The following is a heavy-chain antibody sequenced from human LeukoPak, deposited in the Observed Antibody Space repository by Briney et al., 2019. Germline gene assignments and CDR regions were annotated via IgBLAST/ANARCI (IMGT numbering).Heavy chain of an antibody. D-gene: IGHD6-13*01. CDR1: GFTFSSYW. V-gene: IGHV3-74*01. CDR2: INTDGSTT. CDR3: ARLGSSSWNWFDP. J-gene: IGHJ5*02. Sequence: GGSLRLSCAASGFTFSSYWMHWVCQVPGKGPVWVSRINTDGSTTNYADSVKGRFTISRDNAKNTLYLQMNSLRVEDTAVYYCARLGSSSWNWFDPWGQGTLVTVSS.